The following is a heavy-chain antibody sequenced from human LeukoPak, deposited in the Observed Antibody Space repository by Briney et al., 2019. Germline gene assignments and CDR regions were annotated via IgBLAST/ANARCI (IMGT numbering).Heavy chain of an antibody. V-gene: IGHV4-59*01. Sequence: SETLSLTCSVSDGSINSYYWNWIRRPPGKGLEWIGYIYYNGNTNYSPSLKGRVTMSVDTSKNLFSLKGSSVTAADTAVYYCARGRSNYYGMDVWGQGTTVTVSS. D-gene: IGHD1-26*01. J-gene: IGHJ6*02. CDR1: DGSINSYY. CDR2: IYYNGNT. CDR3: ARGRSNYYGMDV.